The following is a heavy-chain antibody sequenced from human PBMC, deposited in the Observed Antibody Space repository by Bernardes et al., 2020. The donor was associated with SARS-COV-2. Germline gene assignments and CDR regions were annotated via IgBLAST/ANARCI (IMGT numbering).Heavy chain of an antibody. V-gene: IGHV4-34*01. Sequence: SETLSLTCALNGGSFSGYYWNWIRQSPEKGLEWIGEIKHSGSTKYNPSLKSRVSISVDTSKKQFSLKLNSMTAADTAVYYCARGASYGDLADHFYYYGLDLWGQGTTVTVSS. CDR3: ARGASYGDLADHFYYYGLDL. CDR1: GGSFSGYY. CDR2: IKHSGST. D-gene: IGHD4-17*01. J-gene: IGHJ6*02.